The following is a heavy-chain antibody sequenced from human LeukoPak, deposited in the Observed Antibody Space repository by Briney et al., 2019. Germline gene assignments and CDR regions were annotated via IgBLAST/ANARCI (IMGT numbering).Heavy chain of an antibody. CDR1: GYSFTSYW. CDR2: IYPGDSDI. Sequence: GESLKISCKGSGYSFTSYWIGWVRQMPGKGLEWMGIIYPGDSDIRYSPSFQGQVTISADKSISTAYLQWSSLKASDTAMYYCARRVTIFGVVIEEGWFDPWGQGTLVTVSS. J-gene: IGHJ5*02. V-gene: IGHV5-51*01. CDR3: ARRVTIFGVVIEEGWFDP. D-gene: IGHD3-3*01.